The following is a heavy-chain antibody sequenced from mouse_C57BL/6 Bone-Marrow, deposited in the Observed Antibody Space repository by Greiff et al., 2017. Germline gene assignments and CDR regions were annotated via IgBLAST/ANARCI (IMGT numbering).Heavy chain of an antibody. CDR1: GFTFSDYY. Sequence: EVKLVESEGGLVQPGSSMKLSCTASGFTFSDYYMAWVRQVPEKGLEWVANINYDGSSTYYLDSLKSRFIISRDNAKNILYLQMSSLKSEDTATYYCARGGYDSPWFAYWGQGTLVTVSA. CDR3: ARGGYDSPWFAY. J-gene: IGHJ3*01. V-gene: IGHV5-16*01. D-gene: IGHD2-4*01. CDR2: INYDGSST.